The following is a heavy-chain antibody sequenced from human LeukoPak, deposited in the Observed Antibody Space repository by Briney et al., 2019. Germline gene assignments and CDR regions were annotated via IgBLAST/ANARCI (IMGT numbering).Heavy chain of an antibody. V-gene: IGHV3-48*04. CDR3: ASGETRFDY. CDR2: ISSSGCTI. Sequence: GGSLRLSCAASGFTFSSYSMNWVRQAPGKGLEWVSQISSSGCTIYYTDSVKGRFTISRDNAKNSLYLQMNSLRAEDTAVYYCASGETRFDYWGQGTLVTVSS. CDR1: GFTFSSYS. J-gene: IGHJ4*02. D-gene: IGHD4-17*01.